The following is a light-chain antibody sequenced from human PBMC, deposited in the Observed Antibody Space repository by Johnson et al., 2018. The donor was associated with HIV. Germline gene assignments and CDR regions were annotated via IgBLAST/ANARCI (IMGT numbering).Light chain of an antibody. CDR1: SSNIGNNY. J-gene: IGLJ1*01. V-gene: IGLV1-51*02. Sequence: QSVLTQPPSVSAAPGQKVTISCSGSSSNIGNNYVSWYQQLPGTAPKLLICENNKRPSGIPDRFSGSKSGTSATLGITGLQTGDEADYYCGTWAISLSFGYVFGTGTTVTVL. CDR2: ENN. CDR3: GTWAISLSFGYV.